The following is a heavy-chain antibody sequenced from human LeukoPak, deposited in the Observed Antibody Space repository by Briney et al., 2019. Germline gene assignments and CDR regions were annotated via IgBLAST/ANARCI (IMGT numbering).Heavy chain of an antibody. J-gene: IGHJ4*02. V-gene: IGHV3-11*03. CDR1: GSIFSDYD. CDR3: ARYADCSGTYY. Sequence: PGGSLRLSCAASGSIFSDYDMSWIRQAPGKGLEWISYISSSGIYTKYADSVKGRFTISRDNAQNSLHLQMDSLRAEDTAVYYCARYADCSGTYYWGQGTLVTASS. CDR2: ISSSGIYT. D-gene: IGHD2-15*01.